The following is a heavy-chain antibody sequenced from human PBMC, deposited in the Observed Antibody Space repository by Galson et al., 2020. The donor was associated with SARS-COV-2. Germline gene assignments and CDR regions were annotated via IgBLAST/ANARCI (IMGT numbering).Heavy chain of an antibody. CDR2: IVPLFGTI. D-gene: IGHD6-6*01. Sequence: SVKVSCRASGDTFRNFAINWVRQAPGQGLEWMGGIVPLFGTIRYAQKFQGRVTITADESTSAAYIELTNLESEDTAMYFCAREVSASGGFDHWGQGTLVTVSS. V-gene: IGHV1-69*13. CDR1: GDTFRNFA. CDR3: AREVSASGGFDH. J-gene: IGHJ4*02.